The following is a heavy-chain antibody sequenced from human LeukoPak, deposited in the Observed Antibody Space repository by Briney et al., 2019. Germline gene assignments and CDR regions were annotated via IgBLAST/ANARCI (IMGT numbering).Heavy chain of an antibody. CDR3: AKDRVGATHFDY. V-gene: IGHV3-23*01. J-gene: IGHJ4*02. Sequence: GGSLRLSCAASGFTLSSYAMSWVRQAPGKGLEWVSAISGSGGSTYYADSVKGRFTISRDNSKNTLYLQMNSLRAEDTAVYYCAKDRVGATHFDYWGQGTLVTVSS. CDR2: ISGSGGST. CDR1: GFTLSSYA. D-gene: IGHD1-26*01.